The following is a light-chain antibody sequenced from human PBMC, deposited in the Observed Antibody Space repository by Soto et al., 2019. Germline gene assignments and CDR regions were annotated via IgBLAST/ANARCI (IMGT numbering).Light chain of an antibody. Sequence: EIVLTQSPATLSLSPGERDTLSCRASQSVSSYLAWYHQKPGQAPRLLIYDASNRATGIPARFSGSGSGTDFTLTISSLEPEDFAVYYCQQRSNWPPIFGPGTKVDIK. V-gene: IGKV3-11*01. CDR3: QQRSNWPPI. CDR2: DAS. CDR1: QSVSSY. J-gene: IGKJ3*01.